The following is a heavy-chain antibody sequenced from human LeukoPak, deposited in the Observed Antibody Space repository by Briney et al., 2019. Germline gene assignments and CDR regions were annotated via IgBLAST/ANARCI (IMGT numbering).Heavy chain of an antibody. V-gene: IGHV4-30-2*05. CDR1: GGSISSGGYY. CDR2: IYHSGST. Sequence: SETLSLTCTVSGGSISSGGYYWSWIRQPPGKGLEWIGYIYHSGSTYYNPSLKSRVTISVDTSKNQFSQKLSSVTAADTAVYYCAREIDYGDYGLDYWGQGTLVTVSS. D-gene: IGHD4-17*01. J-gene: IGHJ4*02. CDR3: AREIDYGDYGLDY.